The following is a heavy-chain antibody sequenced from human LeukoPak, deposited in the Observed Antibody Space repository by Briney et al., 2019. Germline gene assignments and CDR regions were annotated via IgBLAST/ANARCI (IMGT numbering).Heavy chain of an antibody. CDR3: ARDSVIQREYYYYMDV. Sequence: PSETLSLTCTVSGGSISSYYWSWIRQPAGKGLEWIGRIYTSGSTNYNPSLKSRVTMSVDTSKNQFSLKLSSVTAADTAVYYCARDSVIQREYYYYMDVWGKGTTVTVSS. J-gene: IGHJ6*03. V-gene: IGHV4-4*07. CDR2: IYTSGST. CDR1: GGSISSYY. D-gene: IGHD3-16*02.